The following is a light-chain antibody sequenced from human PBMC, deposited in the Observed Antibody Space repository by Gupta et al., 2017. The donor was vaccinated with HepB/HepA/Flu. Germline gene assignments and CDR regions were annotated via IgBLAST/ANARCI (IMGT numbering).Light chain of an antibody. CDR1: QSISTN. Sequence: IVMTQSPATLSVSPGERATLSCRASQSISTNLVWYQQKPGQAPRLLIYGASTRATGIPARFSGSGSGTEFTLTISSLQSEDFAVYYCQQYMNWPPTFGQGTKVEIK. CDR2: GAS. CDR3: QQYMNWPPT. J-gene: IGKJ1*01. V-gene: IGKV3-15*01.